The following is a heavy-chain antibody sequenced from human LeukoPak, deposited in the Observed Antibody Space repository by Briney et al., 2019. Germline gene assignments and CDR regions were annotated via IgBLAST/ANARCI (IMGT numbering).Heavy chain of an antibody. CDR2: FSSSGPTI. Sequence: PGGSLRLSCAASGFTLRDYHMNWIRQAPGKGLEWVSYFSSSGPTIHYADSVKGRFTISRDHVQNSVYLQMNSLRADDTAVYYCARDQVGRGSKHSYYFMDVWGKGTTVTVSS. D-gene: IGHD3-10*01. CDR1: GFTLRDYH. V-gene: IGHV3-11*01. CDR3: ARDQVGRGSKHSYYFMDV. J-gene: IGHJ6*03.